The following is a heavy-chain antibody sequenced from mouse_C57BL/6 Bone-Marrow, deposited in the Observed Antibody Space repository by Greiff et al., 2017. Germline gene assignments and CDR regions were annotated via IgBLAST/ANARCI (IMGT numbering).Heavy chain of an antibody. CDR2: IDPSDSYT. J-gene: IGHJ2*01. V-gene: IGHV1-59*01. Sequence: QVQLQQPGAELVRPGTSVKLSCKASGYTFTSYWMHWVKQRPGQGLEWIGVIDPSDSYTNYNQKFKGKATLTVDTSSSTAYMQLSSLTSEDSAVYYCSRCPLNTVVATGDWGQGTTLTVSS. CDR1: GYTFTSYW. D-gene: IGHD1-1*01. CDR3: SRCPLNTVVATGD.